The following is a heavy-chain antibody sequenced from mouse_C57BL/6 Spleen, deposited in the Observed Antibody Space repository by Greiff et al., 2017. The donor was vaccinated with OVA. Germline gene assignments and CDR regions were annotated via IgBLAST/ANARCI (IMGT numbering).Heavy chain of an antibody. Sequence: VQIQESGPELVKPGASVKISCKASGYAFSSSWMNWVKQRPGKGLEWIGRIYPGDGDTNYNGKFKGKATLTADKSSSTAYMQLSSLTSEDSAVYFCARSGSYYYAMDYWGQGTSVTVSS. V-gene: IGHV1-82*01. CDR3: ARSGSYYYAMDY. J-gene: IGHJ4*01. CDR1: GYAFSSSW. D-gene: IGHD3-1*01. CDR2: IYPGDGDT.